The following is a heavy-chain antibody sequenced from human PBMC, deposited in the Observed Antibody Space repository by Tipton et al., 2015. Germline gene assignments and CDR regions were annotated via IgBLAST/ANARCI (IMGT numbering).Heavy chain of an antibody. D-gene: IGHD2-21*02. CDR1: GDSISRSNYY. Sequence: TLSLTCTVSGDSISRSNYYWGWIRQPPGMGLEWIGSLYFSGSTYYNPSLKSRVTISIDRFKNQFSLKLSSVTAADTAVYYCASPSLPHDRGDYYFQSWGQGSLATVSS. CDR3: ASPSLPHDRGDYYFQS. V-gene: IGHV4-39*01. J-gene: IGHJ4*02. CDR2: LYFSGST.